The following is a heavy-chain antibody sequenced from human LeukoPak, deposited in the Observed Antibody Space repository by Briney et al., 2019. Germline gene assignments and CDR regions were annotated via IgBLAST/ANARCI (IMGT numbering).Heavy chain of an antibody. CDR3: ARKGGVAVAEGVFDY. J-gene: IGHJ4*02. V-gene: IGHV3-20*04. CDR2: INWNGGST. Sequence: GGSLRLSCAASGFTFDDYGMSWVRQAPGKGLEWVSGINWNGGSTGYADSVKGRFTISRDNAKNSLYPQMNSLRAEDTALYYCARKGGVAVAEGVFDYWGQGTLVTVSS. D-gene: IGHD6-19*01. CDR1: GFTFDDYG.